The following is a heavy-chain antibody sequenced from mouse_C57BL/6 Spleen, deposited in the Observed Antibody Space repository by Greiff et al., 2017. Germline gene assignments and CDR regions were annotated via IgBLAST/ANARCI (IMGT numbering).Heavy chain of an antibody. J-gene: IGHJ4*01. Sequence: VQLQQSGPELVKPGASVKMSCKASGYTFTDYNMHWVKQSHGKSLEWIGYINPNNGGTSYNQKFKGKATLTVNKSSSTAYMELRSLTSEDSAVYYCSLFYYDYDGRRDYYAMDYWGQGTSVTVSS. CDR1: GYTFTDYN. D-gene: IGHD2-4*01. CDR2: INPNNGGT. CDR3: SLFYYDYDGRRDYYAMDY. V-gene: IGHV1-22*01.